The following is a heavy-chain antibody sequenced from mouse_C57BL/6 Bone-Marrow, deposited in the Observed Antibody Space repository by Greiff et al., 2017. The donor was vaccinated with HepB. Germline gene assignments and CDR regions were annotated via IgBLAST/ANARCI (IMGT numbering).Heavy chain of an antibody. V-gene: IGHV5-16*01. CDR1: GFTFSDYY. CDR2: INYDGSST. D-gene: IGHD1-1*01. CDR3: ARDRTTVVEGYAMDY. J-gene: IGHJ4*01. Sequence: DVKLVESEGGLVQPGSSMKLSCTASGFTFSDYYMAWVRQVPEKGLEWVANINYDGSSTYYLDSLKSRFIISRDNAKNILYLQMSSLKSEDTATYYCARDRTTVVEGYAMDYWGQGTSVTVSS.